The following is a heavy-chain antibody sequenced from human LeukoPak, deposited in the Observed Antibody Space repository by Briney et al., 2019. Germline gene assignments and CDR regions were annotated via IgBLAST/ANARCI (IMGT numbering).Heavy chain of an antibody. CDR2: IYYSGST. CDR3: ASGIYSSGWYVEDY. CDR1: GGSISSYY. V-gene: IGHV4-39*01. J-gene: IGHJ4*02. Sequence: PSETLSLTCTVSGGSISSYYWGWIRQPPGKGLEWIGSIYYSGSTYYNPSLKSRVTISVDTSKNQFSLKRSSVTAADTAVYYCASGIYSSGWYVEDYWGQGTLVTVSS. D-gene: IGHD6-19*01.